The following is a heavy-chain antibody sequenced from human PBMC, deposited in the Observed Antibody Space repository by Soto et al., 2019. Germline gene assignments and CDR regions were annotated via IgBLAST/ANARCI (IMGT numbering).Heavy chain of an antibody. CDR2: IYHSGST. CDR3: ARDDGGSGSYWRYYYYYGMDV. D-gene: IGHD3-10*01. V-gene: IGHV4-4*02. J-gene: IGHJ6*02. CDR1: GGSISSSNW. Sequence: SETLSLTCAVSGGSISSSNWWSWVRQPPGKGLEWIGEIYHSGSTNYNPSLKSRVTISVDKSKNQFSLKLSSVTAADTAVYYCARDDGGSGSYWRYYYYYGMDVWGQGTTVTVSS.